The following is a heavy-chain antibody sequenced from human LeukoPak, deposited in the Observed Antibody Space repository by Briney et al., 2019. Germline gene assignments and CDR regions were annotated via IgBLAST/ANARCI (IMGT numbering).Heavy chain of an antibody. V-gene: IGHV4-38-2*01. CDR1: GYSISSGYY. CDR3: ARHGYYYDAFDI. Sequence: PSETLSLTCAVSGYSISSGYYWGWIRQPPGKGLEWFGSTYLSGGTSYNPSLRSGVPISVETPRNHFSLRLRSVTAPDPAVISCARHGYYYDAFDIWGQGKKVTVSS. J-gene: IGHJ3*02. D-gene: IGHD3-22*01. CDR2: TYLSGGT.